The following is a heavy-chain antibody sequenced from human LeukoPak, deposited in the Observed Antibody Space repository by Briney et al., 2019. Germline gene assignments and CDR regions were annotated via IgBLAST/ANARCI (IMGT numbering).Heavy chain of an antibody. CDR3: AREGGLENKYYYYYYMDV. V-gene: IGHV3-7*01. Sequence: GGSLRLSCGASGFTFSSYWMSWVRQAPGKGLEWVANIKQDGSEKYYVDSVKGRFTISRDNAKNSLYLQMNSLRAEDTAVYYCAREGGLENKYYYYYYMDVWGKGTTVTVSS. D-gene: IGHD2/OR15-2a*01. CDR2: IKQDGSEK. CDR1: GFTFSSYW. J-gene: IGHJ6*03.